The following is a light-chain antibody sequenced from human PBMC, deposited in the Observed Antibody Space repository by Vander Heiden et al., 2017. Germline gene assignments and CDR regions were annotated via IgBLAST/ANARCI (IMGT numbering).Light chain of an antibody. V-gene: IGKV2-30*01. J-gene: IGKJ1*01. CDR3: VQGTHWPCT. Sequence: DVVMIQSPLSTPVTPGQPASIPCSPSQSLVYSDGIPYLIWIEHWPGQSPSRLICTHSSRYSGIPVQFSGSGSSTDFTLKISRVEAEDIGVYYCVQGTHWPCTFGQGTKVEIK. CDR2: THS. CDR1: QSLVYSDGIPY.